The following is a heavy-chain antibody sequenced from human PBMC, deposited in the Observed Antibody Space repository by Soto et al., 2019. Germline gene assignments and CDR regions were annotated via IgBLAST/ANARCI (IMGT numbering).Heavy chain of an antibody. CDR2: IFKAGSA. CDR1: GFNVSSNH. J-gene: IGHJ4*02. CDR3: GNWLYY. Sequence: EVQLVESGGGLIQPGESLRLSCAASGFNVSSNHMIWVRQAPGKGLEWVSVIFKAGSAYYADSVVGRFTISRDNSKNTLYLQMNSLRAEDTAVYYCGNWLYYWGQGTLVTVSS. D-gene: IGHD5-12*01. V-gene: IGHV3-53*02.